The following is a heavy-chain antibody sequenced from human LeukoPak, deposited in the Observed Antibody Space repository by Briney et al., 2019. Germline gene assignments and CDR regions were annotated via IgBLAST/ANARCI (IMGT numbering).Heavy chain of an antibody. D-gene: IGHD2-2*01. J-gene: IGHJ4*02. CDR1: GGTFSSYA. CDR2: IIPIFGTA. CDR3: ASSATPTSIVVVPAAMRY. V-gene: IGHV1-69*13. Sequence: ASVKVSCKASGGTFSSYAISWVRQAPGQGLEWMGGIIPIFGTANYAQKFQGRVTITADESTSTAHMELSSLRSEDTAVYYCASSATPTSIVVVPAAMRYWGQGTLVTVSS.